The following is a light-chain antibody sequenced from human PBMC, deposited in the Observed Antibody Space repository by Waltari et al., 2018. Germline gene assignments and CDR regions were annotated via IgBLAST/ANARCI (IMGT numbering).Light chain of an antibody. CDR1: HIARKS. J-gene: IGLJ1*01. V-gene: IGLV3-21*01. CDR3: QVWDANTDPGV. Sequence: SYVLTQPPSVSVAPGETARITCWGKHIARKSVHWYRQRPGQAPVVVISYDNDRAAGIPERFSGSNSGNTATLTISRVEAGDEADYYCQVWDANTDPGVFGTGTEVTVL. CDR2: YDN.